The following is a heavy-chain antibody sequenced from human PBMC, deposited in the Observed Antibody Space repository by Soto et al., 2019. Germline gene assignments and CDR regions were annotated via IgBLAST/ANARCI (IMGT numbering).Heavy chain of an antibody. CDR3: ARQKVDESDY. V-gene: IGHV1-8*01. CDR2: MNPNXGTT. Sequence: XSVKVSCKASGSTFTSYDINWVRQATGQGIEWMGXMNPNXGTTAYAQKFXXRVTMTRXXSIRKAYMELSSPRSEDKAVYYCARQKVDESDYWRKGTLVTVYS. J-gene: IGHJ4*02. D-gene: IGHD2-15*01. CDR1: GSTFTSYD.